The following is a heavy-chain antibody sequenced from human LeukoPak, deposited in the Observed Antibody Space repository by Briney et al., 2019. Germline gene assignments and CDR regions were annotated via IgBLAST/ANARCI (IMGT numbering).Heavy chain of an antibody. CDR3: ARDSWLAALGYYYYGMDV. J-gene: IGHJ6*02. CDR2: ISYDGSNK. CDR1: GFTFSSYA. Sequence: GRSLRLSRAASGFTFSSYAMHWVRQAPGKGLEWVAVISYDGSNKYYADSVKGRFTISRDNAKNSLYLQMNSLRAEDTAVYYCARDSWLAALGYYYYGMDVWGQGTTVTVSS. V-gene: IGHV3-30-3*01. D-gene: IGHD6-13*01.